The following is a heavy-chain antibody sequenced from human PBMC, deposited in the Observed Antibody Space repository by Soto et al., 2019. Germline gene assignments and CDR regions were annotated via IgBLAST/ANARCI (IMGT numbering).Heavy chain of an antibody. J-gene: IGHJ6*02. V-gene: IGHV5-51*01. CDR3: ASPLGGASHYGMDG. CDR2: IYPGDSDT. D-gene: IGHD1-26*01. Sequence: PGKGLEWMGIIYPGDSDTRYSPSFQGQVTISADKYISTAYLQWSSLKASDTAMDDCASPLGGASHYGMDGWGPGTKVTFS.